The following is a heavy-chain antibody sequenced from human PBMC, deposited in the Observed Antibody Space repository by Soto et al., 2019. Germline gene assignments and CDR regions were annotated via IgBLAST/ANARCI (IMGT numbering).Heavy chain of an antibody. J-gene: IGHJ3*02. V-gene: IGHV1-18*01. D-gene: IGHD2-15*01. CDR2: ISAYNGNT. Sequence: QVQLVQSGAEVKKPGASVKVSCKASGYTFTSYGISWVRQAPGQGLEWMGWISAYNGNTNYAQKLQGRVTMTTDTATSTAYMELRSLRSGDTAVYYCARDPIGYCSGGSCLWAFDIWGQGTMVTVSS. CDR1: GYTFTSYG. CDR3: ARDPIGYCSGGSCLWAFDI.